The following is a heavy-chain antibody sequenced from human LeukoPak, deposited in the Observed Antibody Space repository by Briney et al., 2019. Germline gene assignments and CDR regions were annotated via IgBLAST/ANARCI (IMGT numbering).Heavy chain of an antibody. CDR3: ARRYEASSFYDRYWYFDL. V-gene: IGHV4-59*08. J-gene: IGHJ2*01. CDR2: IYYSGST. Sequence: SETLSLTCTVSGGSISSYYWSWIRQPPGKGLEWIGYIYYSGSTNYNPSLKSRVTISVDTSKNQFSLKLSSVTAADTAVYYCARRYEASSFYDRYWYFDLWGRGTLVTVSS. D-gene: IGHD2/OR15-2a*01. CDR1: GGSISSYY.